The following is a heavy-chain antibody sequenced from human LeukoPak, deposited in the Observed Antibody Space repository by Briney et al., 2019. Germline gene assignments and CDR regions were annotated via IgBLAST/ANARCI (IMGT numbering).Heavy chain of an antibody. CDR1: GYTFTSYD. CDR2: MNPNSGNT. Sequence: ASVKVSCKASGYTFTSYDINWVRQAAGQGLEWMGWMNPNSGNTAYAQKFQGRGTMTRNTSINTTYMELSSLRSEDTAVYYCARKLLGEDNYNSSGYYWLDYWGQGTLVTVSS. J-gene: IGHJ4*02. D-gene: IGHD3-22*01. CDR3: ARKLLGEDNYNSSGYYWLDY. V-gene: IGHV1-8*01.